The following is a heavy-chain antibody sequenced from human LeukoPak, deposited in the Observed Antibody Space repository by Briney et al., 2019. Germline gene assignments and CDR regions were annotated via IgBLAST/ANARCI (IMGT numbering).Heavy chain of an antibody. Sequence: GGSLRLSCAPPGITFSNYNMNWVRQAPGKGLAWVAFVRYDGSNTYYADSVKSRFTISRDNSKNTLYLQMNCVRAEDTAVYYCAKEFSPQDYYDSSGDYWCGGTLVTVSS. D-gene: IGHD3-22*01. CDR2: VRYDGSNT. V-gene: IGHV3-30*02. CDR3: AKEFSPQDYYDSSGDY. J-gene: IGHJ4*02. CDR1: GITFSNYN.